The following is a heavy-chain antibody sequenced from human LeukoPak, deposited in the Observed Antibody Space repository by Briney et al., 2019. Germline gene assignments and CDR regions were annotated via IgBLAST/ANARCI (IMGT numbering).Heavy chain of an antibody. V-gene: IGHV4-39*07. D-gene: IGHD5-24*01. J-gene: IGHJ3*02. Sequence: SETLSLTCTVSGDSISSSSYYWGWIRQPPGKGLEWIGSLCYGGTTYYNPSLKSRVTISVDTSKNQFSLKLSSVTAADTAVYYCARDISVMATIKYAFDIWGQGTMVTVSS. CDR3: ARDISVMATIKYAFDI. CDR1: GDSISSSSYY. CDR2: LCYGGTT.